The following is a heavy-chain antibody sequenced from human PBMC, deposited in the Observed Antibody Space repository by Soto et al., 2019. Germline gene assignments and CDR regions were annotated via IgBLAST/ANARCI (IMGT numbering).Heavy chain of an antibody. V-gene: IGHV3-23*01. CDR1: GFTFSSYA. CDR3: AKEPLAAADYNWFDP. Sequence: GGSLRLSCAASGFTFSSYAMSWVRQAPGKGLEWVSGISGSGGSTYYADSVKGRFTISRDKSKNTVYLQMNSLRAEDTAVYYCAKEPLAAADYNWFDPWGQGTLVTVSS. CDR2: ISGSGGST. D-gene: IGHD6-13*01. J-gene: IGHJ5*02.